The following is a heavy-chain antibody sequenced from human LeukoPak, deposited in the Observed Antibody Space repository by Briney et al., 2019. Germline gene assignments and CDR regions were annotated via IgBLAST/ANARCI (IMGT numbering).Heavy chain of an antibody. Sequence: SETLSLTCTVSGGSISSSGYFWGWLRQSPGKGLEFIGSINYSGDPYYNPSLKSRVTISADTSENQFFLNLNSVTAADTAVYYCARDRGSYITEYWGRGTLVTVSS. CDR3: ARDRGSYITEY. D-gene: IGHD6-6*01. V-gene: IGHV4-39*07. CDR1: GGSISSSGYF. J-gene: IGHJ4*02. CDR2: INYSGDP.